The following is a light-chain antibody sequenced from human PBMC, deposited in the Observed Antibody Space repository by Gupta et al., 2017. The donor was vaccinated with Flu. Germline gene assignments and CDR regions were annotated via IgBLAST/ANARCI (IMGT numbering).Light chain of an antibody. CDR1: SSDVGLYEY. V-gene: IGLV2-11*01. J-gene: IGLJ2*01. CDR2: DVS. Sequence: QSVLTQPRSVSGSPGQSVTISCTGSSSDVGLYEYVSWYQHHPGKAPSLIIYDVSRRPSGVPGRFSASKSGNTASLTISGLQDEDEADYHCCSYAGRYTWVFGGGTKVTVL. CDR3: CSYAGRYTWV.